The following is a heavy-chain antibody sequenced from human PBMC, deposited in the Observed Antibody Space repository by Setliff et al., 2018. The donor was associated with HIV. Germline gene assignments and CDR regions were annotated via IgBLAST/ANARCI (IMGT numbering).Heavy chain of an antibody. CDR2: MNPNTGVA. J-gene: IGHJ6*04. Sequence: ASVKVSCKASGHTFNNYDIHWVRRATGQGLEWMGWMNPNTGVAGYALKFHGRVAMTRDTSISTVYMELSSLTSEDTAVYWCASGKGVGGVIITGGLDVWGKGTTVTVPQ. CDR3: ASGKGVGGVIITGGLDV. D-gene: IGHD3-10*01. V-gene: IGHV1-8*01. CDR1: GHTFNNYD.